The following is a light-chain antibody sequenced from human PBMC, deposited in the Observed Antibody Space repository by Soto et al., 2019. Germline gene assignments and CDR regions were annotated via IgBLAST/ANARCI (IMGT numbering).Light chain of an antibody. CDR1: QTISGW. Sequence: IQLTQSPSSLSASAGDTVTITCRASQTISGWLAWYQQRPGKAPNLLIFDASTLESGVPSRFSGSGSGTTFTLTISSLQSDDFATYYCLQYNGYYRTFGQGTKVDIK. V-gene: IGKV1-5*01. CDR3: LQYNGYYRT. J-gene: IGKJ1*01. CDR2: DAS.